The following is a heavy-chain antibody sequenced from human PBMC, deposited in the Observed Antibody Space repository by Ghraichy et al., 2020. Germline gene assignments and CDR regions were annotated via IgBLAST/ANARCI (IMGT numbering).Heavy chain of an antibody. CDR1: GFTFSNAW. V-gene: IGHV3-15*01. CDR2: IKSTTDGGTI. Sequence: GGSLRLSCTASGFTFSNAWMSWVRQAPGKGLEWVGRIKSTTDGGTIDYAAPVKGRFTISRDDSQNTLYLQLNSLKPEDTAVYYCTRTPRGGYCFKTVCYQPYFDYWGQGTLVTVSS. D-gene: IGHD2-15*01. J-gene: IGHJ4*02. CDR3: TRTPRGGYCFKTVCYQPYFDY.